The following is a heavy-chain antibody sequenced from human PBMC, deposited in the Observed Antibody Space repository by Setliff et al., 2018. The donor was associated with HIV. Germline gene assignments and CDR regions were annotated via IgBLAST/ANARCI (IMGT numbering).Heavy chain of an antibody. D-gene: IGHD1-1*01. Sequence: SETLSLTCTVSGDSIDDFYWSWIRQPPGQGLEWIGYIFSNVTTNYSPSLKSRVTMSIDRSKSQFLLNLTSVNASDTAIYYCARRKLAKGGAFDYWGQGALVTVSS. CDR2: IFSNVTT. J-gene: IGHJ4*02. V-gene: IGHV4-4*09. CDR3: ARRKLAKGGAFDY. CDR1: GDSIDDFY.